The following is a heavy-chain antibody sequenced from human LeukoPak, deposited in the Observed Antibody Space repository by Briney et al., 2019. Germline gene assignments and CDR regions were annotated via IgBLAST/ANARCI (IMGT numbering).Heavy chain of an antibody. CDR3: ARETRYCSSTSCSTLEY. V-gene: IGHV4-61*02. Sequence: SETLSLTCTVSGGSISSGNYYWSWIRQPAGKGLEWVGRIYISGSTNYDPSLKSRVPISVDTSKNQFYLKLSPVTAADTAVYYCARETRYCSSTSCSTLEYWGQGTLVTVSS. CDR1: GGSISSGNYY. J-gene: IGHJ4*02. D-gene: IGHD2-2*01. CDR2: IYISGST.